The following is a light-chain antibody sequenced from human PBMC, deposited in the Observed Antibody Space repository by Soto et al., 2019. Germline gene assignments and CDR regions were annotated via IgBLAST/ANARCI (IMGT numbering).Light chain of an antibody. Sequence: QSALTQPPSVSGSPGQSVTISCTGTSSDVGSYDRVSWYLQPPGTAPKLMIYEVSNRPSGVPDRFSGSKSGNTASLTISGLQAEDEAEYYCTSYTSSNTFVFGTGTKVTVL. V-gene: IGLV2-18*02. CDR3: TSYTSSNTFV. CDR2: EVS. J-gene: IGLJ1*01. CDR1: SSDVGSYDR.